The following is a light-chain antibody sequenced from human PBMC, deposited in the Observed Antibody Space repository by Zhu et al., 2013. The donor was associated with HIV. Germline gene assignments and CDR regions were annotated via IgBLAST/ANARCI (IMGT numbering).Light chain of an antibody. CDR3: QQRGS. CDR1: QSVSSS. J-gene: IGKJ2*01. CDR2: DAS. Sequence: EIVLTQSPATLSLSPGERATLSCRAGQSVSSSLAWYQQKPGQAPRLLIYDASDRATGIPARFSGRRSGTDFTLTISSLEPEDFAVYYCQQRGSFGQGTKLEIK. V-gene: IGKV3-11*01.